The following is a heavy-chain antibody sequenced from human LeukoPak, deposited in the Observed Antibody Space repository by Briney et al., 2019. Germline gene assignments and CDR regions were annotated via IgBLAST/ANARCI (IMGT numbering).Heavy chain of an antibody. CDR1: GGTFSSYA. J-gene: IGHJ5*02. Sequence: GASVKVSCKASGGTFSSYAISWVRQAPGQGLEWMGGIIPIFGTANYAQKFQGRVTITADESTSTAYMELSSLRSEDTAVYYCARVKSGGYFTDVGNNWFDPWGQGTLVTVSS. CDR2: IIPIFGTA. CDR3: ARVKSGGYFTDVGNNWFDP. D-gene: IGHD1-26*01. V-gene: IGHV1-69*13.